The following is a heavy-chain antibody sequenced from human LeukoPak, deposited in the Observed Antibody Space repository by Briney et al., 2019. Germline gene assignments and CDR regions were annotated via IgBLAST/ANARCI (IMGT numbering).Heavy chain of an antibody. CDR3: ARGGQWRGAFDI. CDR1: GYTSTSYD. CDR2: MNPNSGNT. Sequence: GASVTVSCKASGYTSTSYDINWVRQAPGQGLEWMGWMNPNSGNTGYAQKFQGRVTMTRNTSISTAYMELSSLRSEDTAVYYCARGGQWRGAFDIWGQGTMVTVSS. J-gene: IGHJ3*02. V-gene: IGHV1-8*01. D-gene: IGHD6-19*01.